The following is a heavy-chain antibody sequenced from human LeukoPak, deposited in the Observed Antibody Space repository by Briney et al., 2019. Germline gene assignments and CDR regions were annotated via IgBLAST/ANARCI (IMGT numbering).Heavy chain of an antibody. D-gene: IGHD5-24*01. CDR1: GGSISDSTYY. Sequence: SETLSLTCTVSGGSISDSTYYWGWIRQPPGKGLEWIGSIYYSGYTYYNPSLRGRLTISIDTSQNQFSLKLTSVTAADTALYYCASRDIGQFQNDPWGQGTLVTVSS. J-gene: IGHJ5*02. CDR2: IYYSGYT. V-gene: IGHV4-39*01. CDR3: ASRDIGQFQNDP.